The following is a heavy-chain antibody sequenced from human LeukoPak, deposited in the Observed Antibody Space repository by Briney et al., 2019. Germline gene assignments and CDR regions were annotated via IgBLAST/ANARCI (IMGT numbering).Heavy chain of an antibody. Sequence: GGSLRLSCAASGFTFSSYAMSWVRQAPGKGLEWVSTVSASDGGTFYAESVKGRFTISRDNSKNTLYLQMSSLRGEDTAIYYCAKFALQSDPFDYWGQGSLVTVSS. CDR2: VSASDGGT. J-gene: IGHJ4*02. D-gene: IGHD6-19*01. CDR1: GFTFSSYA. CDR3: AKFALQSDPFDY. V-gene: IGHV3-23*01.